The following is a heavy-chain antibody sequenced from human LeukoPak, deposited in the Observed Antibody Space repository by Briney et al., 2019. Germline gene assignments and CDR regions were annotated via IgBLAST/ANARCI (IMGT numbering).Heavy chain of an antibody. Sequence: ASEKASCKASGYTFTGYYMHWVRQAPRQGLEWMGWINPNSGGTNYAQKFQGRVTMTRDTSISTAYMELSRLRSDDTAVYYCARGGEYGSGWYDARRFDYWGQGTLVTVSS. CDR2: INPNSGGT. CDR1: GYTFTGYY. D-gene: IGHD6-19*01. J-gene: IGHJ4*02. CDR3: ARGGEYGSGWYDARRFDY. V-gene: IGHV1-2*02.